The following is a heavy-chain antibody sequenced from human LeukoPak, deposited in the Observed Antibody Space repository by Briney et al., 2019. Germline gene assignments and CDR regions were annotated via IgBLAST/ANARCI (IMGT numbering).Heavy chain of an antibody. V-gene: IGHV3-21*01. Sequence: GGSLRLSCEASGFIFSTYNMNWVRQAPGKGLEWVSCISGSTSYIYYADSVKGRFTISRDNAKNLLYLQMNYLRAEDTAVYYCARDLDSGNYFFAYWGQGTPVTVSS. D-gene: IGHD3-22*01. CDR3: ARDLDSGNYFFAY. CDR2: ISGSTSYI. CDR1: GFIFSTYN. J-gene: IGHJ4*02.